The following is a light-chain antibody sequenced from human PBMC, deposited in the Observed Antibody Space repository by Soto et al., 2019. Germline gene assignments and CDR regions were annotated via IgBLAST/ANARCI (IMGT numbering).Light chain of an antibody. V-gene: IGKV3-15*01. CDR1: QTINNN. CDR2: GAS. Sequence: VMTQAPATLSVSPGERATLSCRASQTINNNVAWYQQKPGQAPRLLIYGASTRATGIPARFSGSGSGTEFTLTISSLQSEDFAVYYCQQYNNWPPLTFGGGTKVEIK. J-gene: IGKJ4*01. CDR3: QQYNNWPPLT.